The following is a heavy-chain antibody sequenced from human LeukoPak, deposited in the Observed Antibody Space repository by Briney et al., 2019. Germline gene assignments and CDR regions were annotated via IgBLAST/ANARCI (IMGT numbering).Heavy chain of an antibody. CDR2: IYPSDSDT. D-gene: IGHD6-6*01. J-gene: IGHJ4*02. CDR1: GYSLTSYW. V-gene: IGHV5-51*01. CDR3: ARQGGARIATPELDY. Sequence: GESLKISCKRSGYSLTSYWIGWVRQMPGKALEWMGIIYPSDSDTRYSPSFQGQVTISADKSISTAYLQWSSLKASDTAMYYCARQGGARIATPELDYWGQGTLVTVSS.